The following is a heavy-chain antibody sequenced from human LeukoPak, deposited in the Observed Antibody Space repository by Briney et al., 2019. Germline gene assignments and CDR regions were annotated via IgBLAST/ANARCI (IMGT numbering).Heavy chain of an antibody. D-gene: IGHD3-3*01. CDR1: GGTFSSYA. CDR2: VIPMLGTA. J-gene: IGHJ6*03. Sequence: ASVKVSCKASGGTFSSYAISWVRQAPGQGLEWMEGVIPMLGTANYAQKFQGRVTITADESTSTAHMEVSSLRSEDTAVYYCARSSYYDFWYADMDVWGKGTTVTVSS. CDR3: ARSSYYDFWYADMDV. V-gene: IGHV1-69*13.